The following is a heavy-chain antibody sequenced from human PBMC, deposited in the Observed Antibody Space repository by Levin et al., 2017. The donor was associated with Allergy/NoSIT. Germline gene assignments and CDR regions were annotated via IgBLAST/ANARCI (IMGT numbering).Heavy chain of an antibody. Sequence: SETLSLTCTVSGGSISTYYWSWIRQPPGKGLEWIGYIYYSGSTNYNPSLKSRVTISVDTSKNQFSLKLTSVTAADTAVYYCARLYTSGARLGDWFDPWGQGTLVTVSS. CDR2: IYYSGST. CDR1: GGSISTYY. V-gene: IGHV4-59*08. D-gene: IGHD2-8*02. CDR3: ARLYTSGARLGDWFDP. J-gene: IGHJ5*02.